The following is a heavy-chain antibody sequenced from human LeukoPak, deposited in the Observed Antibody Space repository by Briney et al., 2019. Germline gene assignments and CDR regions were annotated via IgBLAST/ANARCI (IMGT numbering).Heavy chain of an antibody. CDR1: GFTFSSYG. Sequence: QSGGSLRLSCAASGFTFSSYGMHWVRQAPGKGLEWVAVISYDGSNKYYADSVKGRFTISRDNSKNTLYLQMNSLRAEDTAVYYCAKPEDSYWGQGTLVTVSS. V-gene: IGHV3-30*18. CDR2: ISYDGSNK. J-gene: IGHJ4*02. D-gene: IGHD2-15*01. CDR3: AKPEDSY.